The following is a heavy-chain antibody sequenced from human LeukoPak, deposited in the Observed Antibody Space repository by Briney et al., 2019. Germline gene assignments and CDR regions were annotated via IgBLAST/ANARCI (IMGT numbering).Heavy chain of an antibody. Sequence: GGSLRLSCAASGFTFSTCAMSWVRQAPGKGLEWVSYISSSSSTIYYADSVKGRFTISRDNAKNSLYLQMNSLRAEDTAVYYCASYDGSDFDIWGQGTMVTVSS. CDR3: ASYDGSDFDI. CDR1: GFTFSTCA. V-gene: IGHV3-48*01. D-gene: IGHD3-22*01. CDR2: ISSSSSTI. J-gene: IGHJ3*02.